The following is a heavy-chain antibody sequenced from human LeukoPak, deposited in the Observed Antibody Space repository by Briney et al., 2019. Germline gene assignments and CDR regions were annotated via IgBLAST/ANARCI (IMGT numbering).Heavy chain of an antibody. CDR3: AKSYYGSGSYFDY. V-gene: IGHV4-59*01. J-gene: IGHJ4*02. CDR1: GGSISSYY. Sequence: SETLSLTCTVSGGSISSYYWSWIRQPLGKGLEWIGYIYYSGSTNYNPSLKSRVTISVDTSKNQFSLKLSSVTAADTAVYYCAKSYYGSGSYFDYWGQGTLVTVSS. D-gene: IGHD3-10*01. CDR2: IYYSGST.